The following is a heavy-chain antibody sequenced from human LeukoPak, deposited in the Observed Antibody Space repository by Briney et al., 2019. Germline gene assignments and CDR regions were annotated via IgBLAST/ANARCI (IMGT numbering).Heavy chain of an antibody. Sequence: YYSGTTTYNPSLTSRLTISVDTSKNQFSLKLSSVPAADTAVYYCASGYSYGFSWVPLEYWGQGTLVTVSS. CDR2: YYSGTT. D-gene: IGHD5-18*01. J-gene: IGHJ4*02. V-gene: IGHV4-59*09. CDR3: ASGYSYGFSWVPLEY.